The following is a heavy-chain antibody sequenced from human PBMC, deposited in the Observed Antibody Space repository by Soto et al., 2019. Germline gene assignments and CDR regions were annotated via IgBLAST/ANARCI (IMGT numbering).Heavy chain of an antibody. Sequence: ASVKVSCKASGYTFTSYDINWVRQATGQGLEWMGWMNPNSGNTGYAQKFQGRVTMTRNTSISTAYMELSSLRSEDTAVYYCARNGAYYDILTGYYSYYYYMDVWGKGTTVNVS. D-gene: IGHD3-9*01. J-gene: IGHJ6*03. CDR1: GYTFTSYD. V-gene: IGHV1-8*01. CDR3: ARNGAYYDILTGYYSYYYYMDV. CDR2: MNPNSGNT.